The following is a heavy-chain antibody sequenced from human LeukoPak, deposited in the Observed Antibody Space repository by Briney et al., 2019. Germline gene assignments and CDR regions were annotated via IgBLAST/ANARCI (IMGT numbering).Heavy chain of an antibody. CDR2: ISSSGSTI. CDR3: ARDDWNDVMNYYGMDV. J-gene: IGHJ6*02. D-gene: IGHD1-1*01. Sequence: GGSLRLSCAASGFTFSSYEMNWVRQAPGKGLEWVSYISSSGSTIYYADSVKGRFTISRDNAKNSLYLQMNSLRAEDTAVYYCARDDWNDVMNYYGMDVWGQGPRSPSP. CDR1: GFTFSSYE. V-gene: IGHV3-48*03.